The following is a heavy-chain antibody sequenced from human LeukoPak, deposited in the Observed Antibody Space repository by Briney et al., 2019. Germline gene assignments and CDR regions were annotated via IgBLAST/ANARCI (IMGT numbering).Heavy chain of an antibody. CDR3: ARRDYYYDSSGYNDAFDI. J-gene: IGHJ3*02. CDR2: MLYRGST. V-gene: IGHV4-39*01. D-gene: IGHD3-22*01. CDR1: GVSISTTSYY. Sequence: SETLSLTCTVSGVSISTTSYYWGWIRQTPGKGLEWIGSMLYRGSTYYSPSLRSRVIISVDASKNQFSLKLSSVTAADTAVYYCARRDYYYDSSGYNDAFDIRGQGTMVTVSS.